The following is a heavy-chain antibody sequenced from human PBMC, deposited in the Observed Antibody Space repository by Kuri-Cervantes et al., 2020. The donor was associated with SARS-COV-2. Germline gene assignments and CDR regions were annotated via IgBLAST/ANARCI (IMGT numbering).Heavy chain of an antibody. Sequence: SETLSLTCAVSGYSISSGYYWGWIRQPPGKGLEWIGSIYHSGSTYYNPSLKSRLTISVDTSKNQFSLKLSSVTAADTAVYYCARHPSELNQLLYWVYYYYMDVWGKGTTVTVSS. D-gene: IGHD2-2*02. CDR1: GYSISSGYY. V-gene: IGHV4-38-2*01. CDR2: IYHSGST. J-gene: IGHJ6*03. CDR3: ARHPSELNQLLYWVYYYYMDV.